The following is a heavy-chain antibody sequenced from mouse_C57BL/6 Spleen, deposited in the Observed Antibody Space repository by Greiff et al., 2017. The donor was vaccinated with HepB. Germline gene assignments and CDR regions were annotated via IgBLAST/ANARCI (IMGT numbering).Heavy chain of an antibody. Sequence: QVQLQQPGAELVRPGTSVKLSCKASGYTFTSYWMHWVKHRPGQGLEWIGVIDPSDSYTNYNQKFKGKATLTVDTSSSTAYMQLSSLTSEDSAVYYCAREGIYYDYDRDAMDYWGQGTSVTVSS. CDR2: IDPSDSYT. CDR3: AREGIYYDYDRDAMDY. J-gene: IGHJ4*01. D-gene: IGHD2-4*01. V-gene: IGHV1-59*01. CDR1: GYTFTSYW.